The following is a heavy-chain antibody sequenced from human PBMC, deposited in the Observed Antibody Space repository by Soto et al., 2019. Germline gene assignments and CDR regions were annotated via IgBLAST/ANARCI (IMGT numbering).Heavy chain of an antibody. D-gene: IGHD2-15*01. CDR1: GFTFSSYS. Sequence: GGSLRLSCAASGFTFSSYSMNWVRQAPGKGLEWVSYISSSSTIYYTDSVKGRFTISRDNAKNSLYLQMNSLRDEDTAVYYCARNPHDIVVVVAATQGFDYWGQGTLVTVSS. J-gene: IGHJ4*02. V-gene: IGHV3-48*02. CDR3: ARNPHDIVVVVAATQGFDY. CDR2: ISSSSTI.